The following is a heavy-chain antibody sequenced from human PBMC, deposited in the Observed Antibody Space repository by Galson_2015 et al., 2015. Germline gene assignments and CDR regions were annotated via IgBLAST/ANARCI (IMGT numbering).Heavy chain of an antibody. D-gene: IGHD4-17*01. J-gene: IGHJ4*02. CDR2: ISSSSSYI. V-gene: IGHV3-21*01. CDR1: GFTFSSYS. Sequence: SLRLSCAASGFTFSSYSMNWVRQAPGKGLEWVSSISSSSSYIYYADSVKGRFTISRDNAKNSLYLRMNSLRAEDTAVYYCARSLYGDYGFDYWGQGTLVTVSS. CDR3: ARSLYGDYGFDY.